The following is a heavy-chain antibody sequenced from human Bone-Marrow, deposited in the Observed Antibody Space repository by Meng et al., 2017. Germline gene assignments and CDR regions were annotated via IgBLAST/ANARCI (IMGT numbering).Heavy chain of an antibody. CDR1: GFTFSSYA. D-gene: IGHD5-24*01. Sequence: GESLKISCAASGFTFSSYAMSWVRQAPGKGLEWVSVIYSGGSTYYADSVKGRFTISRDNSKNTLYLQMNSLRAEDTAVYYCARDAVRDGYNWWAFDIWGQGTMVTVSS. J-gene: IGHJ3*02. CDR2: IYSGGST. CDR3: ARDAVRDGYNWWAFDI. V-gene: IGHV3-53*01.